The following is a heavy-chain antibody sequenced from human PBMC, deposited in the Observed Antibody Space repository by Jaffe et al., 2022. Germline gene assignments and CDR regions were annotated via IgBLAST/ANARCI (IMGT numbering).Heavy chain of an antibody. J-gene: IGHJ4*02. Sequence: QVQLVQSGGEVKKPGASVKVSCKASGYTFRSYGISWVRRAPGQGLEWMGWVRDIRGDTVYAQKFQGRLTMTTDSSTNTAYMELRSLTSDDTAMYYCARVRIAVTGNPGDIWGQGTLVTVSS. CDR3: ARVRIAVTGNPGDI. CDR2: VRDIRGDT. V-gene: IGHV1-18*01. D-gene: IGHD6-19*01. CDR1: GYTFRSYG.